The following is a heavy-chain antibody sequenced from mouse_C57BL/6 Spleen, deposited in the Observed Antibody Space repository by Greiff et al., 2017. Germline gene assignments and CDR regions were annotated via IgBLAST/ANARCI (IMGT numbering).Heavy chain of an antibody. V-gene: IGHV2-5*01. CDR2: IWRGGST. Sequence: VKLMESGPGLVQPSQSLSITCTVSGFSLTSYGVHWVRQSPGKGLEWLGVIWRGGSTDYNAAFMSRLSITKDNSKSQVFFKMNSLQADDTAIYYCAKKGTTVVATDYAMDYWGQGTSVTVSS. D-gene: IGHD1-1*01. CDR3: AKKGTTVVATDYAMDY. J-gene: IGHJ4*01. CDR1: GFSLTSYG.